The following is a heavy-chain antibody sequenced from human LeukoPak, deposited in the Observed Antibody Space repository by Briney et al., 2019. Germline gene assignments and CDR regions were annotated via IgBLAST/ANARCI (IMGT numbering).Heavy chain of an antibody. Sequence: ASVKVSCKASGYIFTRYDINWVRQATGQGPEWMGWMNPNSGNTGYAQKFQGRVTMTRNTSISTAYMELSSLRSEDTAVYYCARGPTYGDYYNWFDPWGQGTLVTVSS. CDR1: GYIFTRYD. J-gene: IGHJ5*02. CDR3: ARGPTYGDYYNWFDP. V-gene: IGHV1-8*01. CDR2: MNPNSGNT. D-gene: IGHD4-17*01.